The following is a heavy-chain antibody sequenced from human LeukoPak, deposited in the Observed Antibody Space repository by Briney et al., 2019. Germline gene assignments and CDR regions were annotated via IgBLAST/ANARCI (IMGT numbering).Heavy chain of an antibody. CDR3: ATDRYYGSGSTFDY. V-gene: IGHV1-24*01. D-gene: IGHD3-10*01. CDR1: GYTLTELS. J-gene: IGHJ4*02. CDR2: FDPEDGET. Sequence: ASVKVSCKVSGYTLTELSMHWVRQAPGKELEWMGGFDPEDGETIYAQKFQGRVTMTEDTSTDTAYMELSSLRSEDTAVYYCATDRYYGSGSTFDYWGQGTLVTVSS.